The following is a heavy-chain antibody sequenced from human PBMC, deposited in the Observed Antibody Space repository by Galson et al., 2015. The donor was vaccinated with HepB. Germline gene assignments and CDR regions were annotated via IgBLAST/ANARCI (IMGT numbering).Heavy chain of an antibody. V-gene: IGHV6-1*01. CDR1: GDSVSSDNAA. J-gene: IGHJ4*02. CDR3: ARDGYLGLLYYFDY. Sequence: CAISGDSVSSDNAAWNWIRQSPSRGLEWLGRTYHRSRWYYDYAVSVQSRIIINSDTSKNQFSLQLKSVTPEDTAVYYCARDGYLGLLYYFDYWGQGILVTVSS. D-gene: IGHD2/OR15-2a*01. CDR2: TYHRSRWYY.